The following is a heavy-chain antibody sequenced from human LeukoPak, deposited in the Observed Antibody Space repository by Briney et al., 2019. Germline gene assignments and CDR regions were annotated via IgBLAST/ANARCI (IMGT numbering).Heavy chain of an antibody. CDR1: GFTFSNAW. Sequence: PGGSLRLSCAASGFTFSNAWMSWVRQAPGKGLEWVGFIRSKAYGGTTEYAASVKGRFTISRDDSKSIAYLQMNSLKTEDTAVYYCTRSTPYYYDSSGYYQNFVYWGQGTLVTVSS. J-gene: IGHJ4*02. CDR2: IRSKAYGGTT. CDR3: TRSTPYYYDSSGYYQNFVY. D-gene: IGHD3-22*01. V-gene: IGHV3-49*04.